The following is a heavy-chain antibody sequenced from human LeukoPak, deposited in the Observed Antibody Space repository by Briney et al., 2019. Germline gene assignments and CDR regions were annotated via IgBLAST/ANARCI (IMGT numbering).Heavy chain of an antibody. CDR2: IYYNGNT. V-gene: IGHV4-59*08. D-gene: IGHD2-2*01. CDR1: GGSITNYY. J-gene: IGHJ4*02. Sequence: SETLSLTCTVSGGSITNYYWSWIRQPPGKGLEWIGYIYYNGNTNYNPSLKSRVTISVDTSKNQFSLKLSSVTAADTAVYYCARHRYCSSTSCYRSHFDYWGQGTLVTVSS. CDR3: ARHRYCSSTSCYRSHFDY.